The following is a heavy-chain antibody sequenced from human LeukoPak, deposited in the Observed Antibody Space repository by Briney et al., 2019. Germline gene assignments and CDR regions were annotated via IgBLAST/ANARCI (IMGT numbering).Heavy chain of an antibody. J-gene: IGHJ3*02. V-gene: IGHV4-30-2*01. Sequence: SETLSLTCTVSDDSVTAANYFWSWVRQHPGKGLEWIGYIYDTGNTYYNPSLKSRVTISIDRSKNQFSLKMTSVTAADTAVYYCAREEAAFDIWGQGKMVTVSS. CDR1: DDSVTAANYF. CDR3: AREEAAFDI. CDR2: IYDTGNT.